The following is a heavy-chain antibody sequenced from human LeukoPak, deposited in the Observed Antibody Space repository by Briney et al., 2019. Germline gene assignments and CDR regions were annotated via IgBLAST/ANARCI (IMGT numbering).Heavy chain of an antibody. Sequence: SETLSLTCTVSGGSISSYYWSWIRQPPGKGLEWIGYIYYSGSTNYNPSLKSRVTISVDTSKNQFSLKLSSVTAADTAVYYCARGEAAAGWFDPWGQGTLVTVSS. CDR1: GGSISSYY. D-gene: IGHD6-13*01. J-gene: IGHJ5*02. CDR2: IYYSGST. V-gene: IGHV4-59*01. CDR3: ARGEAAAGWFDP.